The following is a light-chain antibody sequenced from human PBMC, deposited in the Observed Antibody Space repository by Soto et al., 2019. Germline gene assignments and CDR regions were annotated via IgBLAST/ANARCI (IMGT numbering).Light chain of an antibody. Sequence: IQLTQSPSSLSASVGDRVTITCRASQAISNYLAWYQQKPGKTPRLLIYGATTLQSGVPSRFSGSGSGTDFALTISSLQPEDFATYYCQQLKSYVTFGQGTRLEIK. J-gene: IGKJ5*01. V-gene: IGKV1-9*01. CDR1: QAISNY. CDR2: GAT. CDR3: QQLKSYVT.